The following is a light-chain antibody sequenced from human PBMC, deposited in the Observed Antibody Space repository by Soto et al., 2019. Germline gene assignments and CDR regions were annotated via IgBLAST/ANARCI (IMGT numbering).Light chain of an antibody. V-gene: IGKV3-11*01. CDR3: RQRSNWPRIT. CDR2: DAS. J-gene: IGKJ5*01. Sequence: EIVLTQSPATLSLSPGERATLSCRASQSVSSYLAWYQQQPGQAPRLLIYDASNRATGIPARFSGSGSGTDFTLTISSLETEDFAVYYCRQRSNWPRITFGQWTRLQIK. CDR1: QSVSSY.